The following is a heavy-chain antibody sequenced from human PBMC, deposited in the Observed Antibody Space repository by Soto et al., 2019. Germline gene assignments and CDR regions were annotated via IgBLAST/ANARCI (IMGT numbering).Heavy chain of an antibody. CDR1: GYTFANSW. J-gene: IGHJ6*02. CDR2: IFPGDSDT. V-gene: IGHV5-51*01. CDR3: AGGGVRGVITRTRDYYGMDV. Sequence: PGESLKISCKGSGYTFANSWIAWVRQMPGKGLEWLGNIFPGDSDTKYSPSFQGRVTLSADKSISTAYLQWSSLKASDTAMYYCAGGGVRGVITRTRDYYGMDVWGQGTTVTVS. D-gene: IGHD3-10*01.